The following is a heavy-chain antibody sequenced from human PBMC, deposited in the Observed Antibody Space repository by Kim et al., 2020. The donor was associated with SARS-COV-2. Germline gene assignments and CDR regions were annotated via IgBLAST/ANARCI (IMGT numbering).Heavy chain of an antibody. V-gene: IGHV3-30*02. CDR3: AKDRRYYDDSSGPFDL. D-gene: IGHD3-22*01. J-gene: IGHJ2*01. Sequence: SVKGRFTISRDNSKNTLNLQMNSLRAEDTAVYCGAKDRRYYDDSSGPFDLWGRGTLVTVSS.